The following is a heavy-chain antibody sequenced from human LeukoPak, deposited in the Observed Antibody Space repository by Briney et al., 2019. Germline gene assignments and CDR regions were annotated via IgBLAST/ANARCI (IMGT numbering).Heavy chain of an antibody. D-gene: IGHD3-9*01. CDR3: ATYYDILSGYTFDY. CDR2: IHDTGST. V-gene: IGHV4-34*01. J-gene: IGHJ4*02. Sequence: SETQSLTRGVYGGPFSIYCWNWIRQSPGKGLEWIGEIHDTGSTNYNPPLKSRVTMSLDKSKNQFSLNLNSVTAADTAVYYCATYYDILSGYTFDYWGQGTLVAVSS. CDR1: GGPFSIYC.